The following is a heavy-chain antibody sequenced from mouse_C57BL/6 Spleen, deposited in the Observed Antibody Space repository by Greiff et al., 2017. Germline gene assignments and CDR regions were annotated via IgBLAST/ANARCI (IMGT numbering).Heavy chain of an antibody. V-gene: IGHV1-50*01. Sequence: VQLQQPGAELVKPGASVKLSCKASGYTFTSYWMQWVKQRPGQGLEWIGEIDPSDSYTNYNQKFKGKATLTVDTSSSTAYMQLSSLTSEDSAVYYCARGELRSYFDYWGQGTTLTVSS. CDR2: IDPSDSYT. CDR1: GYTFTSYW. CDR3: ARGELRSYFDY. D-gene: IGHD1-1*01. J-gene: IGHJ2*01.